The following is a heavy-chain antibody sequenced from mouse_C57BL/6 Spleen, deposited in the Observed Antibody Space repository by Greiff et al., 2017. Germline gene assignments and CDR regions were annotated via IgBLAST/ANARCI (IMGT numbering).Heavy chain of an antibody. CDR2: IDPSDSYT. CDR1: GYTFTSYW. CDR3: AREGMDY. Sequence: QVQLQQPGAELVMPGASVKLSCKASGYTFTSYWMHWVKQRPGQGLEWIGEIDPSDSYTNYNQKFKGKSTLPVDKSSSTAYMQLSSLTSEDSAVYYCAREGMDYWGQGTSVTVSS. V-gene: IGHV1-69*01. J-gene: IGHJ4*01.